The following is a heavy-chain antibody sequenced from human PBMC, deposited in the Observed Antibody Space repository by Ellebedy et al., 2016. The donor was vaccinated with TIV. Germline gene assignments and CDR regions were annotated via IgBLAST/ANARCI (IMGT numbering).Heavy chain of an antibody. J-gene: IGHJ6*04. Sequence: GESLKISXVASGFTFSSYSMNWVRQAPGKGLEWVSYISSSSSTIYYADSVKGRFTISRDNAKNSLYLQMNSLTAEDTAVYYCGRAMDVWGKGTTVTVSS. CDR3: GRAMDV. V-gene: IGHV3-48*04. CDR2: ISSSSSTI. CDR1: GFTFSSYS.